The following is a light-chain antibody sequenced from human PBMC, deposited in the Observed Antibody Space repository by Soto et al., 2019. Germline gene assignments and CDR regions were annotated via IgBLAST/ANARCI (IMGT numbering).Light chain of an antibody. Sequence: DIEMPQSPSSLSASVGDRVTITCRASQSISSYLNWYQQKPGKAPKLLIYAASSLQSGVPSRFSGSGSGTDFTLTISSLQPEDFATYYCQQSYSTLGTFGQGTKVDIK. CDR1: QSISSY. CDR3: QQSYSTLGT. J-gene: IGKJ1*01. CDR2: AAS. V-gene: IGKV1-39*01.